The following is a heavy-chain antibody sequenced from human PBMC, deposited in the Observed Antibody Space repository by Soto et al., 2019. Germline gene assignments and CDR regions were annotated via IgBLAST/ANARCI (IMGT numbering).Heavy chain of an antibody. J-gene: IGHJ6*02. D-gene: IGHD3-3*01. V-gene: IGHV4-34*01. CDR2: INHSGST. Sequence: SETLSLTCAVYGGSFSGYYWSWIRQPPGKGLEWIGEINHSGSTNYNPSLKSRVTISVDTSKNQFSLKLSSVTAADTAVYYCARGYYDFWSGYRDYYYYGMDVWGQGTTVTVSS. CDR3: ARGYYDFWSGYRDYYYYGMDV. CDR1: GGSFSGYY.